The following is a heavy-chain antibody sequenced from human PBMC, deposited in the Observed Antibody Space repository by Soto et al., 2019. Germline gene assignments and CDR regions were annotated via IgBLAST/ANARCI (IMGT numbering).Heavy chain of an antibody. D-gene: IGHD1-1*01. CDR1: GGSISSGDYF. CDR3: ASHVFRVRYGGYIDF. J-gene: IGHJ4*02. V-gene: IGHV4-39*01. CDR2: ISYNGTT. Sequence: SETLSLTCTVSGGSISSGDYFWAWIRQPPGKGLEWIGTISYNGTTYFNPSLKSRVTMSVDTSKNQFSVTLRSVTAADTAIYYCASHVFRVRYGGYIDFWGQGTLVTVSS.